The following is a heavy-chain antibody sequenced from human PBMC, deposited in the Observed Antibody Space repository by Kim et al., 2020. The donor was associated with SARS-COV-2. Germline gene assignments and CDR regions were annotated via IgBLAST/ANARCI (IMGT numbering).Heavy chain of an antibody. D-gene: IGHD2-2*01. CDR3: SADGVVSFCSSTSCYGGDGMDV. V-gene: IGHV1-58*01. CDR1: GFTFTSSA. CDR2: IFVGSGNT. Sequence: SVKVSCKASGFTFTSSAVQWVRQARGQRLEWIGWIFVGSGNTNYAQKFQERVTITRDMSTSTAYMELSSLRSEDTAVYYCSADGVVSFCSSTSCYGGDGMDVWGQGTTVNVSS. J-gene: IGHJ6*02.